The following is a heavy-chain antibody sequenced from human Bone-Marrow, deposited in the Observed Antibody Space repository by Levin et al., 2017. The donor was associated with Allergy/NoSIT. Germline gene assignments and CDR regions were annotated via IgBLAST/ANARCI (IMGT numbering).Heavy chain of an antibody. V-gene: IGHV3-74*01. CDR2: IRSDGRTT. CDR1: GFTFSDNW. J-gene: IGHJ4*02. Sequence: GGSLRLSCAASGFTFSDNWMHWVRQAPGKGLVWVSRIRSDGRTTSYVDSVKGRFTISRDNAKNTLYLQMNSLRVEDTAMYYCARDLGVTAASSDYWGQGTLVTVSS. CDR3: ARDLGVTAASSDY. D-gene: IGHD2-21*02.